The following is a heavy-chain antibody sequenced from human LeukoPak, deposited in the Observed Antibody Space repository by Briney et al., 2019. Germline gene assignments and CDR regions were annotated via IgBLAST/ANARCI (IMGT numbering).Heavy chain of an antibody. CDR1: GGTFSSCT. CDR3: ARSTSHYRPHWFDP. J-gene: IGHJ5*02. D-gene: IGHD2-2*01. Sequence: SVKVSCKASGGTFSSCTISWVRQAPGQGLEWMGRIIPILGIANYAQKFQGRVTITADKSTSTAYMELSSLRSEDTAVYYCARSTSHYRPHWFDPWGQGTLVTVSS. CDR2: IIPILGIA. V-gene: IGHV1-69*02.